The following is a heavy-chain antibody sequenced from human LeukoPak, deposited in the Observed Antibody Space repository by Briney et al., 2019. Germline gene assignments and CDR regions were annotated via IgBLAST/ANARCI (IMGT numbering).Heavy chain of an antibody. CDR3: ARGGAVGTTTVAFDI. D-gene: IGHD1-26*01. V-gene: IGHV3-66*01. CDR2: IYSGGST. J-gene: IGHJ3*02. Sequence: GGSLRLSCAASEFSVGSNYMTWVRQAPGKGLEWVSLIYSGGSTYYADSVKGRFTISRDNAKNTLYLQMNSLRAEDTAVYYCARGGAVGTTTVAFDIWGQGTMVTVSS. CDR1: EFSVGSNY.